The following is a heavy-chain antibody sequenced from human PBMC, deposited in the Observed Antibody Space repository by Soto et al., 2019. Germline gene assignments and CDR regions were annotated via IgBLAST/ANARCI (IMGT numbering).Heavy chain of an antibody. CDR1: GLTCSSYS. V-gene: IGHV3-48*02. CDR3: AREVDYYDSSGEDY. CDR2: ISSSSSTI. J-gene: IGHJ4*02. D-gene: IGHD3-22*01. Sequence: GSLRLSCPASGLTCSSYSMNWVRQAPGKGLEWVSYISSSSSTIYYADSVKGRFTISRDNAKNSLYLQMNSLRDEDTAVYYCAREVDYYDSSGEDYWGQGTLVTVSS.